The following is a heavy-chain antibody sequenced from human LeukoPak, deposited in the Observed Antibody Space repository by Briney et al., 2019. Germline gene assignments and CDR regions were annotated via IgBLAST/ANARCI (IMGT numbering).Heavy chain of an antibody. CDR1: GFTFSSYR. CDR3: AKATLATTYFDH. Sequence: PGGSLRLSCAASGFTFSSYRMNWVRQAPGKGLEWVSSISSSSYIYYADSVKGRFTISRDNSRNTLYLQMNSLRADDTAVYYCAKATLATTYFDHWGQGTLVTVSS. CDR2: ISSSSYI. D-gene: IGHD5-12*01. V-gene: IGHV3-21*04. J-gene: IGHJ4*02.